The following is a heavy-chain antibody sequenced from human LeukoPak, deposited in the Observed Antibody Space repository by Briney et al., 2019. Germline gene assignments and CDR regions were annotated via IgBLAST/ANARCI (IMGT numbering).Heavy chain of an antibody. Sequence: ASVKVSCKASGYSFSIYGITWARQAPGQGLGYLGWISASDGTTNYAQKVQDRVTMTTDTSTSTAYLELRSLRSEDTAVYYCARCGAAVTTHFSHWGQGTLVTVSS. CDR1: GYSFSIYG. J-gene: IGHJ4*02. V-gene: IGHV1-18*01. D-gene: IGHD4-17*01. CDR3: ARCGAAVTTHFSH. CDR2: ISASDGTT.